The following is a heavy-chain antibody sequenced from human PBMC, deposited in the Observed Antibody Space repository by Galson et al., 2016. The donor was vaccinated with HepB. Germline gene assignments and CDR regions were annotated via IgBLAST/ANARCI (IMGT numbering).Heavy chain of an antibody. Sequence: SLRLSCAASGFTFTSYTMNWVRQAPGKGLEWVSSISSSTIYIYYADSVKGRFTISRDNPKNSLYLQMNSLRDEDTAVYYCATDRRSIFGAVTEYFQHWGQGTLVTVSS. CDR1: GFTFTSYT. V-gene: IGHV3-21*01. D-gene: IGHD3-3*01. J-gene: IGHJ1*01. CDR3: ATDRRSIFGAVTEYFQH. CDR2: ISSSTIYI.